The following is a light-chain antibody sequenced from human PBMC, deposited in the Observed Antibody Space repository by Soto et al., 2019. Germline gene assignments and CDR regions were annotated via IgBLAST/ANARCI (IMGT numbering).Light chain of an antibody. CDR2: DVS. V-gene: IGLV2-14*01. CDR1: SSDVGGYNY. J-gene: IGLJ1*01. CDR3: DSYSSGSSYV. Sequence: QSALTQPASVSGSPGQSMTISCTGTSSDVGGYNYVSWYQQHPGKAPKLMIYDVSYRPSGVSDRFSGSKSGNTASLTISGLESEHEADYYCDSYSSGSSYVFGTGTKLTVL.